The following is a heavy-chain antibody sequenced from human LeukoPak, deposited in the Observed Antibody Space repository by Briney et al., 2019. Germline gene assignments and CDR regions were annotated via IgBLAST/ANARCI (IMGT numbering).Heavy chain of an antibody. Sequence: ASVKVSCKGSGDILSSYGISWVRQAPGHGLEWMGWISADKGKTNYAPKFRDRVTMTTDTSTSTTYMELRSLRFDDTALYYCTRDKLGPMIRGSDYWGQGTLVTVSS. CDR1: GDILSSYG. V-gene: IGHV1-18*01. D-gene: IGHD3-10*01. J-gene: IGHJ4*02. CDR2: ISADKGKT. CDR3: TRDKLGPMIRGSDY.